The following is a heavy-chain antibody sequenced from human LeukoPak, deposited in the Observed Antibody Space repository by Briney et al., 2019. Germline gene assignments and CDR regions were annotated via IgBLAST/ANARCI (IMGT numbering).Heavy chain of an antibody. CDR2: INANSGGT. Sequence: ASVKVSCKASGYTFTGYYMHWVRQAPGQGLEWVGWINANSGGTDYAQKFQDRVTMTRDTSISTAYMELSRLRSDDTAVYYCARDGHGGNSFDYWGQGTLVTVSS. D-gene: IGHD4-23*01. J-gene: IGHJ4*02. CDR1: GYTFTGYY. V-gene: IGHV1-2*02. CDR3: ARDGHGGNSFDY.